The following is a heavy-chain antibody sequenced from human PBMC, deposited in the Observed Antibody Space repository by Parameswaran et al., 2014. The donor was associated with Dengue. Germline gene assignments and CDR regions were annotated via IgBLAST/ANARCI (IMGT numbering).Heavy chain of an antibody. Sequence: SETLSLTCTVSGGSISSGDYYWSWIRQPPGKGLEWIGYIYYSGSTYYNPSLKSRVTISVDTSKNQFSLKLSSVTAADMAVYYCARVEYFDWLFDYWGQGTLVTVSS. CDR3: ARVEYFDWLFDY. D-gene: IGHD3-9*01. CDR1: GGSISSGDYY. J-gene: IGHJ4*02. V-gene: IGHV4-30-4*01. CDR2: IYYSGST.